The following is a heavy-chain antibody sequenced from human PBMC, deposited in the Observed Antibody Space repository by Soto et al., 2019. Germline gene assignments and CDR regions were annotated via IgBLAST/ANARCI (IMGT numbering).Heavy chain of an antibody. D-gene: IGHD3-22*01. CDR2: IYYSGST. V-gene: IGHV4-28*01. CDR1: GYSISSSNW. Sequence: SETLSLTCAVSGYSISSSNWWGWIRQPPGKGLEWIGYIYYSGSTYYSPSLKSRVTMSVDTSKNQFSLKLSSVTAVDTAVYYCASAPQISGYYPDYFQHWGQGTLVTVSS. CDR3: ASAPQISGYYPDYFQH. J-gene: IGHJ1*01.